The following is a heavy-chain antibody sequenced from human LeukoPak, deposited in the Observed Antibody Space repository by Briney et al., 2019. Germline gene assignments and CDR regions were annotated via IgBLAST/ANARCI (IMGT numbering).Heavy chain of an antibody. D-gene: IGHD3-10*01. CDR3: ARDTYGSGSYYNAPLDY. CDR2: ISSGGSSI. Sequence: GGSLRLSCAASGFTFSSYSMNWVRQAPGKGLEWVSYISSGGSSIYYADSVKGRFTISRDNAKNSLYLQMNSLRAEDTAVYYCARDTYGSGSYYNAPLDYWGQGTLVTVSS. V-gene: IGHV3-48*01. J-gene: IGHJ4*02. CDR1: GFTFSSYS.